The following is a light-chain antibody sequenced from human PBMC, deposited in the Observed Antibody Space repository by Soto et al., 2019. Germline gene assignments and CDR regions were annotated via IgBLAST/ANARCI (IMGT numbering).Light chain of an antibody. V-gene: IGKV3D-7*01. CDR2: GAS. CDR3: QQDYNLPRT. Sequence: PGERVTLSCRASRGVSTSYLTWYRQRLDQAPRLLIYGASTRATPIPARFSGSGSGTDFTLTNSSLQPEDFAVYYCQQDYNLPRTFGQGTKVEIK. CDR1: RGVSTSY. J-gene: IGKJ1*01.